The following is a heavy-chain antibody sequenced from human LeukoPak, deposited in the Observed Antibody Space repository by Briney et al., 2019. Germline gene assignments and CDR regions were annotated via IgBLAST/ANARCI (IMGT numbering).Heavy chain of an antibody. CDR1: NVAIKNYY. D-gene: IGHD1-1*01. CDR3: ARHTVQTLSPFDL. Sequence: SETLSLTCTVTNVAIKNYYWSWIRQSPGKRLEWIAYIHYSTPTIYTPSLNSRVTVSLDTSKNQFFLRLDSMTAADTAIYYCARHTVQTLSPFDLWGQGTLVTVSS. CDR2: IHYSTPT. J-gene: IGHJ5*02. V-gene: IGHV4-59*08.